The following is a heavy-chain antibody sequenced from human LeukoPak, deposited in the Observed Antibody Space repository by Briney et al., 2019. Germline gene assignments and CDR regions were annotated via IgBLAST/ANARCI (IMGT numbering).Heavy chain of an antibody. CDR1: GFNFSDYS. Sequence: GGSLRLSCAASGFNFSDYSMIWVRQAPGKGLEWVTAISGSGGSTYYADSVKGRFTISRDNSKNTLYLQMNNLRAEDTAVYYCAKRPRTVAVAGRFDPWGQGTLVTVSS. V-gene: IGHV3-23*01. CDR2: ISGSGGST. CDR3: AKRPRTVAVAGRFDP. J-gene: IGHJ5*02. D-gene: IGHD6-19*01.